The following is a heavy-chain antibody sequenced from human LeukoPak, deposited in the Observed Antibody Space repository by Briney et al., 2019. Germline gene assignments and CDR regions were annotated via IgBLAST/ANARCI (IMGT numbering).Heavy chain of an antibody. V-gene: IGHV3-53*01. CDR3: ARRALYFDY. Sequence: SGGSLRLSCAASGFIVSSYYMTWVRQAPGKGLEWVSLIYSGGSTYYADSVKGRFTITRDNSKNTLYLQMNSLRAEGTAVYYCARRALYFDYWGQGTLVTVSS. CDR2: IYSGGST. CDR1: GFIVSSYY. J-gene: IGHJ4*02.